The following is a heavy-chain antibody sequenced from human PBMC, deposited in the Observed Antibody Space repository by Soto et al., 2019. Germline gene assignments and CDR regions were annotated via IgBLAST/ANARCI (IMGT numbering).Heavy chain of an antibody. CDR3: ATAPPEPFRDGYNSIYFDY. CDR2: FDPEDGET. D-gene: IGHD5-12*01. CDR1: GYTLTELS. Sequence: ASVKVSCKVSGYTLTELSMHWVRQAPGKGLEWMGGFDPEDGETIYAQKFQGRVTMTEDTSTDTAYMELSSLRSEDTAVYYCATAPPEPFRDGYNSIYFDYWGQGTLVTVSS. V-gene: IGHV1-24*01. J-gene: IGHJ4*02.